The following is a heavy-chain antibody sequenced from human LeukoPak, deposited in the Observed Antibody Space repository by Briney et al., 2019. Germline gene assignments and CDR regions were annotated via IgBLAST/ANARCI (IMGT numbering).Heavy chain of an antibody. CDR3: ARDTGSSIFDY. J-gene: IGHJ4*02. CDR2: INQDGSEK. Sequence: PGGSLTLSCPASTFTSSSYWMSWVRQAAGEGLEFVANINQDGSEKNYVGSVKGRFTISRDNDKNSLHLQMNSLRADDTAVYYCARDTGSSIFDYWGQGALVTVSS. D-gene: IGHD1-14*01. CDR1: TFTSSSYW. V-gene: IGHV3-7*01.